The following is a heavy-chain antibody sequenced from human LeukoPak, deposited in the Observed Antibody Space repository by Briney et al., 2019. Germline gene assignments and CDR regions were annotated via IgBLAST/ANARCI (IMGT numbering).Heavy chain of an antibody. CDR3: AKNDYGDYGSDY. V-gene: IGHV3-21*01. D-gene: IGHD4-17*01. Sequence: PGGSLRLSCVVSGFTFSSYHMNWVRQAPGKGLEWVSSISGSSTYIFYADSVKGRFTISRDNAKNSLFLQMNSLRAEDTAVYYCAKNDYGDYGSDYWGQGALVTVSS. CDR2: ISGSSTYI. J-gene: IGHJ4*02. CDR1: GFTFSSYH.